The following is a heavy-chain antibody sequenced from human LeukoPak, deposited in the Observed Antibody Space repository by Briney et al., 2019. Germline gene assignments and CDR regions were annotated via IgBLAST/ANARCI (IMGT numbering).Heavy chain of an antibody. CDR2: INHSGST. J-gene: IGHJ6*03. Sequence: KSSETLSLTCGVYGGSFSGYYWSWIRQPPGKGLEWIGEINHSGSTNYNPSLKSRLTISVDTSKNQFSLKLSSVTAADTAVYYCARGRRWPTSGYYYMDVWGKGTTVTVSS. V-gene: IGHV4-34*01. CDR1: GGSFSGYY. D-gene: IGHD5-24*01. CDR3: ARGRRWPTSGYYYMDV.